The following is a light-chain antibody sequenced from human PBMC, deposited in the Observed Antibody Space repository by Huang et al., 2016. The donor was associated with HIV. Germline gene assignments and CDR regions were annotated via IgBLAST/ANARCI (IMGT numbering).Light chain of an antibody. J-gene: IGKJ3*01. Sequence: DIQMTQSPSSLSAYVGDRVTITCQASPVISNNLNWYQQKQGKAPKLLIYDASNLETGVPSMFSGSGSGTDFTFTISSLQPDDIATYYCQQYDNLPQGFTFGPGTKVDMK. V-gene: IGKV1-33*01. CDR3: QQYDNLPQGFT. CDR2: DAS. CDR1: PVISNN.